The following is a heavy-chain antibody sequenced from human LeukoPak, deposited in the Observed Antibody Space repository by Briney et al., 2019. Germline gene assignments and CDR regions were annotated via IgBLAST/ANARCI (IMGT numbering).Heavy chain of an antibody. D-gene: IGHD1-26*01. CDR3: ARDVQVGATTSLLLDV. Sequence: GGSLRLSCAASGFTVSSNYMSWVRQAPGKGLEWVSVIYSGGSTYYADSVKGRFTISRDNSKNTLYLQMNSLRAEDTAVYYCARDVQVGATTSLLLDVWGQGTTVTVSS. CDR2: IYSGGST. CDR1: GFTVSSNY. J-gene: IGHJ6*02. V-gene: IGHV3-66*02.